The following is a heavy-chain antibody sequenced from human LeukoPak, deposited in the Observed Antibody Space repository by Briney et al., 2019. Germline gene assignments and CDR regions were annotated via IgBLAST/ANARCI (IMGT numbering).Heavy chain of an antibody. D-gene: IGHD6-19*01. CDR3: ARGGRSGRYHD. CDR1: GFTFSTYW. Sequence: PGGSLTLSCAASGFTFSTYWMHWVRQPPGQGLVWVSRINSDGSSTSYADSVKGRFTISRDSAKTSLYLQMNSQRAEDTAVYYCARGGRSGRYHDWGQGTLV. CDR2: INSDGSST. J-gene: IGHJ4*02. V-gene: IGHV3-74*01.